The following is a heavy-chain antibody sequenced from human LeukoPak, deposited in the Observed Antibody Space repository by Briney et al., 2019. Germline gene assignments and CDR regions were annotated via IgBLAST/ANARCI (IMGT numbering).Heavy chain of an antibody. D-gene: IGHD3-22*01. CDR2: VYYSGST. V-gene: IGHV4-39*07. CDR1: GGSISSSSYY. J-gene: IGHJ5*02. CDR3: TRDYDSSGYHDT. Sequence: SETLSLTCTVSGGSISSSSYYWGWIRQPPGKGLEWIGNVYYSGSTYYNPSLKSRVTISVDTSKNQFSLKLNSVTAADTAVYHCTRDYDSSGYHDTWGQGTLVTVSS.